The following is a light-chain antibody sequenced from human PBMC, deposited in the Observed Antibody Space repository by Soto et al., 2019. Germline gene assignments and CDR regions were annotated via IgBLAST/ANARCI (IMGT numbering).Light chain of an antibody. CDR1: QAIRND. Sequence: DIQMTQAPSSLSASVGDRVTITCRASQAIRNDLGCYQQKPGKAPKRLIYAASSLQSGVPPRFSDSGSGTEFTLTLSSLQPEEFATYSFLQRNSYPRSFGQGTKVEI. CDR3: LQRNSYPRS. CDR2: AAS. J-gene: IGKJ1*01. V-gene: IGKV1-17*01.